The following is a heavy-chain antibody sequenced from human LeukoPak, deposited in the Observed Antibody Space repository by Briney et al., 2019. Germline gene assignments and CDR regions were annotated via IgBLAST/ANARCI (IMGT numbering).Heavy chain of an antibody. CDR1: GYTLTGYY. CDR3: ARRLYYYDTSASGWFDP. V-gene: IGHV1-2*02. CDR2: INPNSGDT. D-gene: IGHD3-22*01. J-gene: IGHJ5*02. Sequence: GASVKVSCKASGYTLTGYYMHWVRQGPGQGLEWMGWINPNSGDTHYAQRFQGRVTMTRDTSSSTAYMELSRLTSDDTAVYYCARRLYYYDTSASGWFDPWGQGTLVTVSS.